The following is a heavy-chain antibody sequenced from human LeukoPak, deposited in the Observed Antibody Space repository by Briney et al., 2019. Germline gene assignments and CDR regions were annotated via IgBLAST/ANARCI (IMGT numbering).Heavy chain of an antibody. V-gene: IGHV1-69*01. Sequence: SVKVSCKASGGTFSSYAISWVRQAPGQGLEWMGGIIPIFGTANYAQKFQGRVTITADESTSTAYMELSSLRSEDTAVYYCARDLKGVTIFGGTYYYYGMDVWGQGTTVTVPS. CDR3: ARDLKGVTIFGGTYYYYGMDV. J-gene: IGHJ6*02. CDR2: IIPIFGTA. D-gene: IGHD3-3*01. CDR1: GGTFSSYA.